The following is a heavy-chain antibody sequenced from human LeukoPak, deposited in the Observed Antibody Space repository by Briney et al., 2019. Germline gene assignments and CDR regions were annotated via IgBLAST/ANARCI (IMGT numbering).Heavy chain of an antibody. CDR3: ARDLVAGHWYFDL. CDR2: TYYGSKWYN. J-gene: IGHJ2*01. Sequence: SQTLSLTCAISGDSFSSNSATWNWIRQSPSRGLEWLGRTYYGSKWYNDYAVSMKSRITINPDTSKNQFSLQLNSVTPEDTAVYYCARDLVAGHWYFDLWGRGTLVTVSS. CDR1: GDSFSSNSAT. V-gene: IGHV6-1*01. D-gene: IGHD2-21*01.